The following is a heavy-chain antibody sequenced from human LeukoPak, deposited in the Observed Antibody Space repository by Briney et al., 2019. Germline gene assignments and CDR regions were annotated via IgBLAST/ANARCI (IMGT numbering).Heavy chain of an antibody. CDR3: ARDRSPYYDILTGYTNWFDP. CDR1: VGSLSSYY. V-gene: IGHV4-59*01. Sequence: PSEALSVTCTVSVGSLSSYYWCWIRQPPGEGLEGIGYIYYSGSTTYNPSLPSRVTISVDTSKNQFSLKMSSVNAADTAVYYCARDRSPYYDILTGYTNWFDPWGQGTLVTVSS. CDR2: IYYSGST. J-gene: IGHJ5*02. D-gene: IGHD3-9*01.